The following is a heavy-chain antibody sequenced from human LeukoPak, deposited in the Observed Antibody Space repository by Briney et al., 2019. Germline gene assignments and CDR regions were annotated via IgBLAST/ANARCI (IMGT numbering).Heavy chain of an antibody. Sequence: PGGSLRLSCAASGFTFSSYSMNWVRQAPGKGLEWVSSISSSSSYIYYADSVKGRFTISRDNAKNSLYLQMNSLRAEDTAVYYCARGRDGYNQYYFDYWGQGTLVTVSS. CDR3: ARGRDGYNQYYFDY. J-gene: IGHJ4*02. CDR2: ISSSSSYI. V-gene: IGHV3-21*01. D-gene: IGHD5-24*01. CDR1: GFTFSSYS.